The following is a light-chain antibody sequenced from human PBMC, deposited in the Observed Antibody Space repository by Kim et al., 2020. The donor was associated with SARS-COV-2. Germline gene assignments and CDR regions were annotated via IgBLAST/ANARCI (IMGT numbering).Light chain of an antibody. CDR1: KLGDKY. CDR2: QDN. CDR3: QAWDSSTVV. V-gene: IGLV3-1*01. Sequence: SYELTQPPSVSVSPGQTASITCSGDKLGDKYACWYQQKPGQSPVLVIYQDNERPSGIPERFSASNSGNTATLTISGTQAMDEADYYCQAWDSSTVVFGAGTKLTVL. J-gene: IGLJ2*01.